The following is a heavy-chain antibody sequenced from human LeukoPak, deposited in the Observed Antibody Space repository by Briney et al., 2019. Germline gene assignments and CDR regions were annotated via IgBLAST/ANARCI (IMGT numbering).Heavy chain of an antibody. CDR2: IRYDGSNK. Sequence: GGSLRLSCTASGFTFSSYGMHWVRQAPGKGLEWVAFIRYDGSNKYYADSVKGRFTISRDNSKNTLYLQMNSLRAEDTAVYYCAKAMVRGYYMDVWGKGTTVTISS. CDR1: GFTFSSYG. CDR3: AKAMVRGYYMDV. J-gene: IGHJ6*03. D-gene: IGHD3-10*01. V-gene: IGHV3-30*02.